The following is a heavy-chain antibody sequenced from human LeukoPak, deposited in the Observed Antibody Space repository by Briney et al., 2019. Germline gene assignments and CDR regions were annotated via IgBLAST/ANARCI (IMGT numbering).Heavy chain of an antibody. Sequence: GGSLRLSCAASGFTFSSYWMNWARQAPGKGLEWVSYISSSSSTIYYADSVKGRFTISRDNAKNSLYLQMNSLRAEDTAVYYCARDPESSLLEIDYWGQGTLVTVSS. J-gene: IGHJ4*02. CDR2: ISSSSSTI. D-gene: IGHD3-16*02. CDR3: ARDPESSLLEIDY. CDR1: GFTFSSYW. V-gene: IGHV3-48*01.